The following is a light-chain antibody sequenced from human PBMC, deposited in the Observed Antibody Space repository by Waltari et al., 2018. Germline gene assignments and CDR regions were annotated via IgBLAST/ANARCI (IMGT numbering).Light chain of an antibody. CDR1: SSDVGGYHY. Sequence: HSALTQPASVSGSPGQSLTISCSGTSSDVGGYHYVSWYQQLPGNAPKLMIYDVTRWPSGVSNRFSGSKSGNTASLTIFGLQAEDEADYYCASYTSTRTVIFGGGTRVTVL. CDR3: ASYTSTRTVI. J-gene: IGLJ2*01. CDR2: DVT. V-gene: IGLV2-14*01.